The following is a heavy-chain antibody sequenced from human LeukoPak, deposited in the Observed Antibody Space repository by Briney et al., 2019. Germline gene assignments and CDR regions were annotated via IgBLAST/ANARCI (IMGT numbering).Heavy chain of an antibody. V-gene: IGHV3-7*01. Sequence: GGSLRLSCAASGFSFSNYWMSWVRQVPGKGLEWVANIKQDGSEKYCVDFVKGRFTISRDNAKNSMYLQMNSLRVEDTAVYYCTSWGDTTAEYFQRWGQGTLVTVSS. CDR1: GFSFSNYW. CDR3: TSWGDTTAEYFQR. D-gene: IGHD2-21*02. J-gene: IGHJ1*01. CDR2: IKQDGSEK.